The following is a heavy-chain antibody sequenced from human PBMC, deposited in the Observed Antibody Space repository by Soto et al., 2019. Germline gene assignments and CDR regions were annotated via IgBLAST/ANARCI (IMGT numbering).Heavy chain of an antibody. V-gene: IGHV1-69*01. CDR2: IITIAGVRP. J-gene: IGHJ6*03. CDR3: ATPSIAARPKGGYYYNDV. CDR1: GGTFSNSA. Sequence: VQLVQSGAEVKKPGSSVKVSCKASGGTFSNSAISWVRQAPGQGLEWMGGIITIAGVRPNYAQNFQGRLTITADESTNTAYMELSSLRSDDTGVYYCATPSIAARPKGGYYYNDVW. D-gene: IGHD6-6*01.